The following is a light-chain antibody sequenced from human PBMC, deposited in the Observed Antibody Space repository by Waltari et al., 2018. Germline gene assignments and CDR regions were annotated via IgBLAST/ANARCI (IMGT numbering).Light chain of an antibody. CDR2: GSS. CDR3: QQYNNWPRT. Sequence: EIVMTQSPATLSVPPGGRATTSCRVSQGVIGNLACYPQRPGQAPRLLSYGSSTRAAGVPDRFSGSGSETEFTLTISNLQSEDFALYYCQQYNNWPRTFGQGTKV. V-gene: IGKV3-15*01. CDR1: QGVIGN. J-gene: IGKJ1*01.